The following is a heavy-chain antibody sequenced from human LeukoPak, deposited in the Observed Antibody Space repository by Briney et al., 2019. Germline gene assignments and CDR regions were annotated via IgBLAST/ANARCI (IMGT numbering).Heavy chain of an antibody. CDR1: GFSLSTSGVG. D-gene: IGHD5-24*01. CDR2: INSNDDK. V-gene: IGHV2-5*01. Sequence: SGRTLVNPTQTLTLTCTFSGFSLSTSGVGVVWVRQPPGKGLEWLALINSNDDKRYRPSLKSRLTITKDTSKNQVILTMTNMDPVDTATYYCAHRRSGMGSIFFDSWGEGTSASVSS. CDR3: AHRRSGMGSIFFDS. J-gene: IGHJ4*02.